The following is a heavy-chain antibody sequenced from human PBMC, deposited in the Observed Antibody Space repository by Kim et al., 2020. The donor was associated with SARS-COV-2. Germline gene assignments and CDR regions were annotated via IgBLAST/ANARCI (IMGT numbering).Heavy chain of an antibody. V-gene: IGHV4-39*07. D-gene: IGHD2-2*01. CDR1: GGSISSSSYY. CDR2: IYYSGST. Sequence: SETLSLTCTVSGGSISSSSYYWGWIRQPPGKGLEWIGSIYYSGSTYYNPSLKSRVTISVDTSKNQFSLKLSSVTAADTAVYYCAREGRRVPAAISVFDYWGQGTLVTVSS. CDR3: AREGRRVPAAISVFDY. J-gene: IGHJ4*02.